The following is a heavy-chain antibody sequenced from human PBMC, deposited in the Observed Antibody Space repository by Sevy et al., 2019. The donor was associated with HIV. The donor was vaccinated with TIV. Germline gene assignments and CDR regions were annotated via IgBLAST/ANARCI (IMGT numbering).Heavy chain of an antibody. CDR1: GYTFTNYL. V-gene: IGHV1-18*01. CDR3: SRDARGCQGRGQYFKY. D-gene: IGHD3-10*01. J-gene: IGHJ4*02. CDR2: VSARNGDT. Sequence: ASVKVSCKTSGYTFTNYLITWVRQAPGQGLEWMGWVSARNGDTKYAQRIQGRVSMTADTSTSTDYMELRSLRSDAAAVYWCSRDARGCQGRGQYFKYWGQGTLVTVSS.